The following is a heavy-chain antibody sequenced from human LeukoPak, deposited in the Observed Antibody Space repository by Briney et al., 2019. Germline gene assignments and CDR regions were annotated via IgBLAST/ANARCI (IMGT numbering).Heavy chain of an antibody. CDR2: ITTSSSYT. J-gene: IGHJ3*02. CDR1: GFTFSDHY. V-gene: IGHV3-11*06. Sequence: GRSLRLSWAASGFTFSDHYMTWIRQAPEKGLEWISYITTSSSYTNYADSVKGRFTISRDNAKNSLYLQMNSLRVEDTAMYYCARGRLWFGEFTSRGTFDIWGQGTMVTVSS. CDR3: ARGRLWFGEFTSRGTFDI. D-gene: IGHD3-10*01.